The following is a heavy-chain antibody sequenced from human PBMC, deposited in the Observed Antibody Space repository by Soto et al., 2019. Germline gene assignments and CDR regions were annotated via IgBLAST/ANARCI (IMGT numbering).Heavy chain of an antibody. CDR3: ARVINYDSSFIDY. Sequence: SETLSLTCTVSGGSISSYYWSWIRQPPGKGLEWIGYIYYSGSTNYNPSLKSRVTISVDTSKNQFSLKLSSVTAADTAVYYCARVINYDSSFIDYWGQGTLVTVSS. D-gene: IGHD3-22*01. CDR2: IYYSGST. V-gene: IGHV4-59*01. CDR1: GGSISSYY. J-gene: IGHJ4*02.